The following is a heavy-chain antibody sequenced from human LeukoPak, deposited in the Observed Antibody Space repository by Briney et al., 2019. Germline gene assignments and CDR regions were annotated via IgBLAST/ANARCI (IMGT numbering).Heavy chain of an antibody. CDR1: GYTFTGYY. J-gene: IGHJ2*01. V-gene: IGHV1-2*02. Sequence: GASVKVSCKASGYTFTGYYMHWVRQAPGQGLEWMGWINPNSGGTNYAQKFRGRVTMTRDTSISTVHMELSRLRYDDTALYYCARAACSGSPSPYWYFDLWGRGTLVTVSS. D-gene: IGHD6-13*01. CDR2: INPNSGGT. CDR3: ARAACSGSPSPYWYFDL.